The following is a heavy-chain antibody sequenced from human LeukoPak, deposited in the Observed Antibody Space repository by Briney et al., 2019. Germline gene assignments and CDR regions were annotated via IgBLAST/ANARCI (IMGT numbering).Heavy chain of an antibody. CDR2: INHSGST. CDR3: ARRRPRNDGSYRALDY. J-gene: IGHJ4*02. Sequence: NSSETLSLTCAVYGGSFSGYYWSWIRQPPGKGLEGIGDINHSGSTNYNPSLKSRVTISVDTSKNQFSLKLSSVTAADTAVYYCARRRPRNDGSYRALDYWGQGTLVTVSS. D-gene: IGHD1-26*01. V-gene: IGHV4-34*01. CDR1: GGSFSGYY.